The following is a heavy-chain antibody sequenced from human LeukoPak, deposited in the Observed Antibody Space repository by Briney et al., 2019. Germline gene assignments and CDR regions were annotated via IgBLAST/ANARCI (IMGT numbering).Heavy chain of an antibody. CDR1: GFTFSSYG. CDR2: ISYDGSNK. CDR3: AKDRYGDYIPSIQH. Sequence: PGGSLKLSCAASGFTFSSYGMHWVRQAPGKGLEWVAVISYDGSNKYYADSVKGRFTISRDNSKNTLYLQMNSLRAEDTAVYYCAKDRYGDYIPSIQHWGQGTLVTVSS. D-gene: IGHD4-17*01. V-gene: IGHV3-30*18. J-gene: IGHJ1*01.